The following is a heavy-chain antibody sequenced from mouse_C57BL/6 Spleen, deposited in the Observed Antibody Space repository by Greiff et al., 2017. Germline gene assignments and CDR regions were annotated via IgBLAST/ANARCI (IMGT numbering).Heavy chain of an antibody. CDR2: IYPSDSET. Sequence: QVQLQQPGAELVRPGSSVKLSCKASGYTFTSYWMDWVKQRPGQGLEWIGNIYPSDSETHYNQKFKDKATLTVDKSSSTAYMQLSNLTSEDSSVYYCARNYGGSYGFAYWGQGTLVTVSA. J-gene: IGHJ3*01. CDR3: ARNYGGSYGFAY. CDR1: GYTFTSYW. D-gene: IGHD1-1*01. V-gene: IGHV1-61*01.